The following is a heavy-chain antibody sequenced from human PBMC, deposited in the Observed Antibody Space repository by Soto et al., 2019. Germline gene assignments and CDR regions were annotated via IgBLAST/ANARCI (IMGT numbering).Heavy chain of an antibody. J-gene: IGHJ4*02. CDR3: ARDGGSGVVVAATPYHFDY. V-gene: IGHV1-3*01. D-gene: IGHD2-15*01. CDR1: GYTFTSYA. CDR2: INAGNGNT. Sequence: QVQLVQSGAEVKKPGASVKVSCKASGYTFTSYAMHWVRQAPGQRLEWLGWINAGNGNTKYSQKFQGRVTITRDTSASTADMELSSLRSEDTAVYYCARDGGSGVVVAATPYHFDYWGQGTLVTVSS.